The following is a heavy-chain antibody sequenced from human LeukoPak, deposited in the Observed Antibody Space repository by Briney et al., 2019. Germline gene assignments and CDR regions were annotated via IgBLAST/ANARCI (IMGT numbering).Heavy chain of an antibody. D-gene: IGHD6-6*01. CDR2: MNPNIGNT. Sequence: ASVKVSCKASGYTFTSYAINWVRQATGQGLELMGWMNPNIGNTGYAQKFQGRVTMTRNTSISTAYMELSSLRSEDTAVYYCARGGTGIAARRRLDYWGQGTLVTVSS. J-gene: IGHJ4*02. CDR3: ARGGTGIAARRRLDY. V-gene: IGHV1-8*01. CDR1: GYTFTSYA.